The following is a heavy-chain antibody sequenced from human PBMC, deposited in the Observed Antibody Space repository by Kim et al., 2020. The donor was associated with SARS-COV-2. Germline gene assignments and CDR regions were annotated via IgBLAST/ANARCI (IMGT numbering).Heavy chain of an antibody. CDR2: IKQDGTDK. Sequence: GGSLRLSCAASGFTFNNYWMSWVRQAPGKGLEWVANIKQDGTDKYYVDSVKGRFTISRDNAKNSLYLQMNSLRAEDTAVYYCARRQVGATTWDYWGQGTLVTVSS. CDR3: ARRQVGATTWDY. V-gene: IGHV3-7*01. D-gene: IGHD1-26*01. J-gene: IGHJ4*02. CDR1: GFTFNNYW.